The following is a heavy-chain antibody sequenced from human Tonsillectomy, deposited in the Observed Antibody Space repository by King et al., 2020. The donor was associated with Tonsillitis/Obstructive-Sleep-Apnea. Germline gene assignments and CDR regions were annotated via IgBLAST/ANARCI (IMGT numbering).Heavy chain of an antibody. V-gene: IGHV4-59*01. D-gene: IGHD2-8*01. CDR3: ARDMVLEAGGDAFDI. CDR1: GGSISSYY. CDR2: IYYSESA. J-gene: IGHJ3*02. Sequence: VQLQESGPGLVKPSETLSLTCTVSGGSISSYYWSWLRQPPGKGLEWIGYIYYSESANYNPSLKSRVTISVDTSKNQFSLKLSSVTAADTAVYYCARDMVLEAGGDAFDIWGQGTMVTVSS.